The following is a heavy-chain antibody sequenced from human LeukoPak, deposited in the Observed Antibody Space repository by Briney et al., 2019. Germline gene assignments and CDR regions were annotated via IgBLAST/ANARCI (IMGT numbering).Heavy chain of an antibody. CDR3: ARGLGSSSWYNWFDP. V-gene: IGHV1-18*01. D-gene: IGHD6-13*01. CDR2: ISGYNGNT. CDR1: GYTFTDYG. Sequence: ASVKVSCKASGYTFTDYGISWVRQAPGQGLEWMGWISGYNGNTKYAQNFQGRVTMTTDTSTSTAYMELRSLRSDDTAVYYCARGLGSSSWYNWFDPWGQGTLVTVSS. J-gene: IGHJ5*02.